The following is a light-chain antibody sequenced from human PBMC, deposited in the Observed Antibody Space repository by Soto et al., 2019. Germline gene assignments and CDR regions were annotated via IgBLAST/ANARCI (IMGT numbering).Light chain of an antibody. J-gene: IGLJ1*01. V-gene: IGLV2-18*01. CDR2: EVS. CDR1: STDFVSYNR. CDR3: SLYTSENAYV. Sequence: HSALTQPPSVSGSPGQSVSMSCTGTSTDFVSYNRVSWYQQPPGTAPKLMIYEVSKRPSGVPDRFSGSKSGNTASLTISGLQAADEADYYCSLYTSENAYVFGTGTKVTV.